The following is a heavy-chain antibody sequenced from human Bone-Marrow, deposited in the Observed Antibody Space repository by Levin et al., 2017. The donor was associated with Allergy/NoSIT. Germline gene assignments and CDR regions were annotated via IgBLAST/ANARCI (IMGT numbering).Heavy chain of an antibody. J-gene: IGHJ4*02. CDR2: IRSTAHGGTA. CDR1: GLTFIGAW. Sequence: SCAASGLTFIGAWMSWVRQAPGKGLEWVGHIRSTAHGGTADYAAPVRGRFTISRDDSKNTLYLQMDSLNSEDTAVYYCTSDSPYHCSPGGYSYTLDYWGQGSLVTVSS. V-gene: IGHV3-15*01. CDR3: TSDSPYHCSPGGYSYTLDY. D-gene: IGHD2-15*01.